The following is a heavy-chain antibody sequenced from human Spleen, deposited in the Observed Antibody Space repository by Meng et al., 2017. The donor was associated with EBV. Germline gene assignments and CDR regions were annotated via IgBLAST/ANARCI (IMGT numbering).Heavy chain of an antibody. Sequence: QVHLQESVPGLVKPAGTLPLTGAVSGGSISSSNWWIWVRQSPGKGLEWIGEIYHTGSANYNPSLKSRVTISVDKSKNQFSLKLSSVTAADTAVYYCARDSTMPENWFDPWGQGTLVTVSS. CDR1: GGSISSSNW. J-gene: IGHJ5*02. D-gene: IGHD2-2*01. V-gene: IGHV4-4*02. CDR2: IYHTGSA. CDR3: ARDSTMPENWFDP.